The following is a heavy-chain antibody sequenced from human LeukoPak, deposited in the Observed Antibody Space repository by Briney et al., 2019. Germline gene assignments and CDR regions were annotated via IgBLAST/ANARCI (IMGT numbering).Heavy chain of an antibody. J-gene: IGHJ4*02. CDR3: ARDHYYDSSGYYPGAS. V-gene: IGHV4-39*07. D-gene: IGHD3-22*01. CDR1: GGSISSSSYY. CDR2: IYHSGST. Sequence: SETLSLTCTVSGGSISSSSYYWGWIRQPPGKGLEWIGEIYHSGSTKYNPSLKSRVTISVHKSKNQFSLKLSSVTAADTAVYYCARDHYYDSSGYYPGASWGQGTLVTVSS.